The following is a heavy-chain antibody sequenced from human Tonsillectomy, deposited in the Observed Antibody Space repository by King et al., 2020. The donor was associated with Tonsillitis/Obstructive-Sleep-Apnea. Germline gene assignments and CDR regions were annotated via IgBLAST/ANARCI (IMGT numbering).Heavy chain of an antibody. Sequence: VQLVESGAEVKKPGASVKVSCKASGYTFTGYYMHWVRQAPGQGLEWMGRINPNSGDTIHAQKFQGRVTMTRDTSNSTAYMKLSRPRADDTAVYYCARDFGRLRSAYYYYCFMDVWGKGTTVTVSS. CDR3: ARDFGRLRSAYYYYCFMDV. CDR2: INPNSGDT. V-gene: IGHV1-2*06. J-gene: IGHJ6*03. CDR1: GYTFTGYY. D-gene: IGHD5-12*01.